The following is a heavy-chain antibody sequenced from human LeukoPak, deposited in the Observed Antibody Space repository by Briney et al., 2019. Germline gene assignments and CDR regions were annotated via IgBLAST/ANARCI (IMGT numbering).Heavy chain of an antibody. CDR3: ARYDSSGCDFDY. Sequence: SETLSLTCTVSGGSISSSSYYWGWIRQPPGKGLEWIGYIYYSGSTYYNPSLKSRVTISVDTSKNQFSLKLSSVTAADTAVYYCARYDSSGCDFDYWGQGTLVTVSS. D-gene: IGHD3-22*01. J-gene: IGHJ4*02. V-gene: IGHV4-30-4*08. CDR2: IYYSGST. CDR1: GGSISSSSYY.